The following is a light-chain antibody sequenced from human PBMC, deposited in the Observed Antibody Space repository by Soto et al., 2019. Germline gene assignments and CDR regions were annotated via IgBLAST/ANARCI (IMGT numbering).Light chain of an antibody. CDR3: QQADTFPPT. J-gene: IGKJ2*01. Sequence: DIQMTQSPSSLSASVGDRVTITCRASQSISSYLNWYQQRPRKAPNLLIHTASSLERGVPSRFSGGGSATDFTLTISSLQAEDFATYFCQQADTFPPTFGQGTKVDIK. CDR2: TAS. CDR1: QSISSY. V-gene: IGKV1-39*01.